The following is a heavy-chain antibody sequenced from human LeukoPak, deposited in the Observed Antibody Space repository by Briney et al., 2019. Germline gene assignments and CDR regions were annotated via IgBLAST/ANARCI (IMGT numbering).Heavy chain of an antibody. Sequence: ASVKVSCKASGYTFTGYYMHWVRQAPGQGLEWMGWVNPNSGGTNYAQKFQGRVTMTRDTSITTAYMELSRLRSEHTAVYCYARYCSGGSCYNWFDPWGQGTLVTVYS. J-gene: IGHJ5*02. CDR3: ARYCSGGSCYNWFDP. D-gene: IGHD2-15*01. V-gene: IGHV1-2*02. CDR2: VNPNSGGT. CDR1: GYTFTGYY.